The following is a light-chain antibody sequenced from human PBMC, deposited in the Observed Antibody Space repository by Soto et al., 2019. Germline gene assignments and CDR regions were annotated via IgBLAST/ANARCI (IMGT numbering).Light chain of an antibody. V-gene: IGKV3D-20*02. J-gene: IGKJ5*01. CDR3: QQRNSWPPTFT. CDR2: GAS. CDR1: QSVSSSY. Sequence: EIVMTQSPATLSVSPGERATLSCRASQSVSSSYLAWYQQKPGQAPRLLIYGASSRATGIPDRFSGSGSGTDFTLTISSLEPEDFAVYYCQQRNSWPPTFTFGQGTRLEI.